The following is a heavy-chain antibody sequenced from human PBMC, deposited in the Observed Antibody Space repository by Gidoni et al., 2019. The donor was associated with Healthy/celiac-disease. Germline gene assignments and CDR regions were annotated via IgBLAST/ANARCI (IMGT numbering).Heavy chain of an antibody. Sequence: EVQLVESGGGLVQPGGSLRLSCAASGFTFSSYWTNWVRQAPGKGLVWVSRINSDGSSTSYADSVKGRCTISRDNAKNTLYLQMNSLRAEDTAVYYCARGRPPSPPTGIQLWLHYYYYYGMDVWGQGTTVTVSS. D-gene: IGHD5-18*01. CDR2: INSDGSST. CDR1: GFTFSSYW. V-gene: IGHV3-74*01. CDR3: ARGRPPSPPTGIQLWLHYYYYYGMDV. J-gene: IGHJ6*02.